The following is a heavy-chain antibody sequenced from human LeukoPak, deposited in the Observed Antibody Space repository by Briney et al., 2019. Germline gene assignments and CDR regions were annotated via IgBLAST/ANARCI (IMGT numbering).Heavy chain of an antibody. Sequence: GGSLRLSCAASGLTFSNYAMHWVRQAPGKGLEWVAVISYDGSNRYYADSVKGRFTISRDNSKNTLYLQMNSLRGEDTAVYYCARDFTGTYYVLYFFDYWGQGTQVTVSS. D-gene: IGHD3-10*02. J-gene: IGHJ4*02. V-gene: IGHV3-30-3*01. CDR1: GLTFSNYA. CDR3: ARDFTGTYYVLYFFDY. CDR2: ISYDGSNR.